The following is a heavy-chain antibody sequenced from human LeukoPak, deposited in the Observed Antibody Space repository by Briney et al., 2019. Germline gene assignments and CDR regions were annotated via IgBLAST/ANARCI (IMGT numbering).Heavy chain of an antibody. CDR3: ARDSILAPGLSFDY. J-gene: IGHJ4*02. D-gene: IGHD6-6*01. Sequence: GASVKVSCKASGYTFTSYDINWVRQATGQGLEWMGWMNPNSGNTGYAQKFQGRVTMTRNTSISTAYMELSSLRSDDTAVYFCARDSILAPGLSFDYWGQGTLVTVSS. CDR1: GYTFTSYD. V-gene: IGHV1-8*01. CDR2: MNPNSGNT.